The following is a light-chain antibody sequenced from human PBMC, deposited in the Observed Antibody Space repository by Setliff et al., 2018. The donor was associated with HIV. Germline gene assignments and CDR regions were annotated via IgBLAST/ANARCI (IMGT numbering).Light chain of an antibody. V-gene: IGLV2-23*02. CDR3: CSWAGSSTYV. CDR2: DVN. Sequence: QSVLTQPASVSGSPGQSITISCTGTNSDVGGYHYVSWYQQHPGKAPKVMSYDVNKRPSGVSNRFSGSKSGNTASLTISGLQAEDEADYYCCSWAGSSTYVFGTVTKVTVL. J-gene: IGLJ1*01. CDR1: NSDVGGYHY.